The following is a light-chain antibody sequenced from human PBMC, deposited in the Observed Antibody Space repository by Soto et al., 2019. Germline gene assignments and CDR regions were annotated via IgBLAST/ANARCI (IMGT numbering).Light chain of an antibody. V-gene: IGLV4-69*01. CDR2: VNNDGSH. Sequence: QLVLTQSPSASASLGASVKLTCTLSSGHSTYAIAWHQQQPEKGPRYLMKVNNDGSHSKGDGIPDRFSGSSSGAERYLTIASLQSEDEADYYWQTWGTGIQLYVFGTGTKVTVL. CDR1: SGHSTYA. J-gene: IGLJ1*01. CDR3: QTWGTGIQLYV.